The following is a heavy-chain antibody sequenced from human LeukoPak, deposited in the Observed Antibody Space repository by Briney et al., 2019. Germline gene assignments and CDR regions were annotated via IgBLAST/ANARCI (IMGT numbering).Heavy chain of an antibody. V-gene: IGHV3-21*04. Sequence: GGSLRLSCAASGFTFSSYEMNSVRQAPGKGLEWVSSISSSSSYIYYADSVKGRFTISRDNSKNTLYLQMNSLRAEDTAVYYCAKGHYYDSSGYYSGDAFDIWGQGTMVTASS. D-gene: IGHD3-22*01. J-gene: IGHJ3*02. CDR1: GFTFSSYE. CDR2: ISSSSSYI. CDR3: AKGHYYDSSGYYSGDAFDI.